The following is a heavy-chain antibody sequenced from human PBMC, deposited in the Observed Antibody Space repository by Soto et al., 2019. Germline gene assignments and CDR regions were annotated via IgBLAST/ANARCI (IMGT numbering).Heavy chain of an antibody. CDR2: IIPFIGAP. Sequence: QVQLVQSGAGVKKPGSSVKVSCKASGGTFNTYSFGWLRQAPGQGLQWMGSIIPFIGAPNYAQNFQDRVTITADESTTTAYMELIGLKSEDTAVYFCARGGDSSSLRAFYSYGFYVWGQGTSVTVSS. CDR3: ARGGDSSSLRAFYSYGFYV. J-gene: IGHJ6*02. D-gene: IGHD6-6*01. V-gene: IGHV1-69*18. CDR1: GGTFNTYS.